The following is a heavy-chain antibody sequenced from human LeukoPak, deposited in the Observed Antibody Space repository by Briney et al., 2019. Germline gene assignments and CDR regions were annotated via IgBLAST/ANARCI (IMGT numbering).Heavy chain of an antibody. CDR1: GYTFTSYG. J-gene: IGHJ5*02. Sequence: ASVKVSCKASGYTFTSYGISWVRQAPGKGLEWMGGFDPEDGETIYAQKFQGRVTMTEDTSTDTAYMELSSLRSEDTAVYYCATGRAAAGPRERFNWFDPWGQGTLVTVSS. D-gene: IGHD6-13*01. V-gene: IGHV1-24*01. CDR2: FDPEDGET. CDR3: ATGRAAAGPRERFNWFDP.